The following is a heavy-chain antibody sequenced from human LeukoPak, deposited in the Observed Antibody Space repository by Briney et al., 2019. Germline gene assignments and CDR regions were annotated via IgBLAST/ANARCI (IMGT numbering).Heavy chain of an antibody. CDR2: ISSVCTYI. V-gene: IGHV3-21*01. CDR3: ARDVRRFLEDGMDV. CDR1: GFSFDSHT. J-gene: IGHJ6*02. Sequence: KPGESLTLSCGASGFSFDSHTFTWIRQAPGKGLEWVSCISSVCTYISNADSVKGRFTISRDNAKNSLYLRMTGLTVDATAVYYCARDVRRFLEDGMDVWGQGTMVTVAS. D-gene: IGHD3-3*01.